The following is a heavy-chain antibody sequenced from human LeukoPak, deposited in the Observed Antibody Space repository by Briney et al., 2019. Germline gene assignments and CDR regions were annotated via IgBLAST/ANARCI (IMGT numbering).Heavy chain of an antibody. Sequence: SETLSLTCTVSGGSISTYNWTWIRQPAGEGLEWIGRIYASGSTNYNPSLKSRVTMSVDTSKNQFSLKLTSVTAADTAVYFCATEYYFAMDVRGQGTTVTVSS. CDR3: ATEYYFAMDV. J-gene: IGHJ6*02. CDR2: IYASGST. V-gene: IGHV4-4*07. CDR1: GGSISTYN.